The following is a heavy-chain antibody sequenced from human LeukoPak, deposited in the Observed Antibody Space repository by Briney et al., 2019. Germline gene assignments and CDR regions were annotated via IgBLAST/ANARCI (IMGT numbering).Heavy chain of an antibody. CDR2: IGSDYKT. CDR3: AKMYHYGSGRGYFDD. Sequence: GGSLRLSCAASGFTIGGFAMTWVRQAPGKGLEWVSSIGSDYKTHYSESVKGRFTISRDNSKNTLYLQMDSLRAEDTALYYCAKMYHYGSGRGYFDDWGQGTLVTVSS. CDR1: GFTIGGFA. V-gene: IGHV3-23*01. D-gene: IGHD3-10*01. J-gene: IGHJ4*02.